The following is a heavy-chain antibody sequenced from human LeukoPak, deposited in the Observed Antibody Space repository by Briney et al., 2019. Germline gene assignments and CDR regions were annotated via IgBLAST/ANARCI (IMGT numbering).Heavy chain of an antibody. J-gene: IGHJ3*01. CDR2: ITGTGAGT. CDR3: AKDPNGDYVGAFDA. V-gene: IGHV3-23*01. D-gene: IGHD4-17*01. CDR1: GFTFSRYS. Sequence: PGGSLRLSCAASGFTFSRYSMNWVRQAPGKGLEWISSITGTGAGTQYADSVKGRFTISRDNSKNTLYLQMNSLRADDTALYYCAKDPNGDYVGAFDAWGQGTMVTVSS.